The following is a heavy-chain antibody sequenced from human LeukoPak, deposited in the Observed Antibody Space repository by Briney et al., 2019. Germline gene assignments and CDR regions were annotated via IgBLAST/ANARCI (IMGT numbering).Heavy chain of an antibody. V-gene: IGHV3-53*01. D-gene: IGHD3-22*01. Sequence: GGSLRLSCAASGFTVSSNYMSWVRQAPGKGLEWGSVIYSGGSTYYSDSVKGRFTISRDNSKNTLDLQMNSLRAEDTAVYYCARGITMKKGYFQHWGQGTLVTVSS. CDR2: IYSGGST. CDR1: GFTVSSNY. J-gene: IGHJ1*01. CDR3: ARGITMKKGYFQH.